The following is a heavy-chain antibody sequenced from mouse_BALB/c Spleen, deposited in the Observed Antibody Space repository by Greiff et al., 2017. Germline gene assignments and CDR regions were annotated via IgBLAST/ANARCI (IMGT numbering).Heavy chain of an antibody. CDR2: ISYDGSN. Sequence: EESGPGLVKPSQSLSLTCSVTGYSITSGYYWNWIRQFPGNKLEWMGYISYDGSNNYNPSLKNRISITRDTSKNQFFLKLNSVTTEDTATYYCARDRGYDVVTAYWGQGTLVTVSA. D-gene: IGHD2-2*01. CDR1: GYSITSGYY. CDR3: ARDRGYDVVTAY. J-gene: IGHJ3*01. V-gene: IGHV3-6*02.